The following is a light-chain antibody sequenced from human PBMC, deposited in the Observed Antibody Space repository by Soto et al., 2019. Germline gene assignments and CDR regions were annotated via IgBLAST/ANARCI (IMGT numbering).Light chain of an antibody. V-gene: IGKV3-20*01. CDR2: GAS. CDR1: RSVNNNY. Sequence: EIVLTHVAGALSFTPAERSTFSWRASRSVNNNYLAWYQQKPRQAPRLLIFGASSRATGLPDRFSSSGSGTDFTLTISRLAPEDFAVYYCQQYGSSGTFGQGTKVDI. CDR3: QQYGSSGT. J-gene: IGKJ1*01.